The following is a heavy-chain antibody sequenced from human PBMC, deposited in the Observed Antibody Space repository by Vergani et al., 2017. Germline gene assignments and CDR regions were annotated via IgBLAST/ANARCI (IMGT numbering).Heavy chain of an antibody. Sequence: QVQLQQWGAGLLKPSETLSLTCAVYGGSFSDYYMSWIRQAPGKGLEWVSYISSSSSYTNYADSVKGRFTISRDNAKNSLYLQMNSLRAEDTAVYYCARVHSSGWYRYYFDYWGQGTLVTVSS. CDR1: GGSFSDYY. CDR2: ISSSSSYT. D-gene: IGHD6-19*01. J-gene: IGHJ4*02. CDR3: ARVHSSGWYRYYFDY. V-gene: IGHV3-11*05.